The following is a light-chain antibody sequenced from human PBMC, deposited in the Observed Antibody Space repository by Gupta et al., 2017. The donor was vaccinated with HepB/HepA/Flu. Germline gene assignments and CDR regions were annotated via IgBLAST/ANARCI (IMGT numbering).Light chain of an antibody. Sequence: DIQMTHSPSALSASVEDRVTITCRASQSISSYLNWYQQKPGKAPKLLIYAASSLQSGVPSSFSGSGSGTDFTLTISRLQPEDFATYYCQQRDSTPSTFGQGTKMEIK. CDR3: QQRDSTPST. V-gene: IGKV1-39*01. CDR1: QSISSY. J-gene: IGKJ2*02. CDR2: AAS.